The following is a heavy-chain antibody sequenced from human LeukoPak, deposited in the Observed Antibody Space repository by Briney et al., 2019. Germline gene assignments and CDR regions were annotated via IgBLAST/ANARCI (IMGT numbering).Heavy chain of an antibody. Sequence: GGSLRLSCAASGFTFSSYGMHWVRQAPGKGLEWVAVIWYDGSNKYYADSVKGRFTISRDNSKNTLYLQMNSLRAEDTAGYYCARDNRYSSGYLFGYWGQGTLVTVSS. CDR1: GFTFSSYG. CDR2: IWYDGSNK. CDR3: ARDNRYSSGYLFGY. J-gene: IGHJ4*02. D-gene: IGHD3-22*01. V-gene: IGHV3-33*01.